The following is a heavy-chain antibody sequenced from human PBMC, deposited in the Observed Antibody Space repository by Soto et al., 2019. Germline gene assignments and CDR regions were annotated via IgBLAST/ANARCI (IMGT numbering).Heavy chain of an antibody. CDR1: GFTFSDYY. CDR2: ISSSSSYT. CDR3: ARELVSYYYYYGMDV. V-gene: IGHV3-11*06. Sequence: PGGSLRLSCAASGFTFSDYYMSWIRQAPGKGLEWVSYISSSSSYTNYADSVKGRFTISRDNAKNSLYLQMNSLRAEDTAVYYCARELVSYYYYYGMDVWGQGTTVTVSS. D-gene: IGHD6-6*01. J-gene: IGHJ6*02.